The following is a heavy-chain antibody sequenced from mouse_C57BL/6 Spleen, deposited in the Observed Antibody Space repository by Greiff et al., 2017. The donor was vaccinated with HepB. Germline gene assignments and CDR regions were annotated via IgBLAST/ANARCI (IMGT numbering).Heavy chain of an antibody. CDR2: ISDGGSYT. J-gene: IGHJ2*01. D-gene: IGHD4-1*01. CDR1: GFTFSSYA. CDR3: ARDKLGPYYFDY. Sequence: EVQGVESGGGLVKPGGSLKLSCAASGFTFSSYAMSWVRQTPEKRLEWVATISDGGSYTYYPDNVKGRFTISRDNAKNNLYLQMSHLKSEDTAMYYCARDKLGPYYFDYWGQGTTLTVSS. V-gene: IGHV5-4*01.